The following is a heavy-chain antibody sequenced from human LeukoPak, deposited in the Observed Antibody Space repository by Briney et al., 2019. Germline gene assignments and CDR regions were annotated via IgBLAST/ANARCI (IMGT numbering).Heavy chain of an antibody. CDR1: GYTLTSYG. V-gene: IGHV1-18*01. CDR2: ISTDNGNT. J-gene: IGHJ4*02. Sequence: GASVRVSCKASGYTLTSYGISWVRQAPGQGLEWMGWISTDNGNTNYAQKVQGRVTMTTDTSTSTAYMELRSLRSDDTAVYYCVRDLVGYSYYDYFYWGQGTLVTVSS. D-gene: IGHD5-12*01. CDR3: VRDLVGYSYYDYFY.